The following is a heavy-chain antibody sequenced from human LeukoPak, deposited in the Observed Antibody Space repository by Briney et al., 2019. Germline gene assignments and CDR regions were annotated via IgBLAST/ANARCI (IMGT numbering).Heavy chain of an antibody. J-gene: IGHJ3*02. CDR1: GYTFTNYY. CDR2: INPNSGGT. D-gene: IGHD3-3*01. V-gene: IGHV1-2*02. Sequence: ASVKVSCKASGYTFTNYYIHWVRQAPGQGLEWMGWINPNSGGTNYAQKFQGRVTMTRDTSISTAYMELSRLRSDDTAVYYCARTEITIFGVAIIAPMDIWGQGTMVTVSS. CDR3: ARTEITIFGVAIIAPMDI.